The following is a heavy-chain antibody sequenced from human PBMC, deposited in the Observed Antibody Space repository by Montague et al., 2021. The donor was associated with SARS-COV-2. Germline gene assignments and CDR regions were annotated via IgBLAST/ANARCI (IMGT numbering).Heavy chain of an antibody. CDR3: ARDGRGYASNYFYVMDV. J-gene: IGHJ6*02. V-gene: IGHV3-30*04. CDR2: ISYDGSKK. D-gene: IGHD3-22*01. CDR1: RFTFNTYT. Sequence: SLRLSCAASRFTFNTYTMHWVRQAPGKGLQWVAVISYDGSKKYYVDSVKGRFTISRDNSRNTLSLQMNSLRSEDSAVYYCARDGRGYASNYFYVMDVWGQGTMVTVSS.